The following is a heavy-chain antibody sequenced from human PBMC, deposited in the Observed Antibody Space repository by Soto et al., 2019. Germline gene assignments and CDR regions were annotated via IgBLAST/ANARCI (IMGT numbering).Heavy chain of an antibody. CDR3: ASFPTSSRNYFDY. V-gene: IGHV4-39*01. CDR2: IYYSGST. Sequence: PSETLSLTCTVSGGSISSSSYYWGWIRQPPGKGLEWIGSIYYSGSTYYNPSLKSRVTISVDTSKNQFSLKLSSVTAADTAVYYCASFPTSSRNYFDYWGQGTLVTVSS. D-gene: IGHD3-16*01. CDR1: GGSISSSSYY. J-gene: IGHJ4*02.